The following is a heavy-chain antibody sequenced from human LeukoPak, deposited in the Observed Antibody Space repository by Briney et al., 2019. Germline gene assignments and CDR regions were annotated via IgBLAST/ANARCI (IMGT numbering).Heavy chain of an antibody. Sequence: ASVKVSCKASGYTFTGYYMHWVRQAPGQGLEWMGWINPKSGGTNYAQKFQGRVTMTRDTSISTAYMEMSRLRSDVTAVYYCARNLWFGESSDAFDMWGQGTMVTVSS. CDR3: ARNLWFGESSDAFDM. CDR2: INPKSGGT. CDR1: GYTFTGYY. V-gene: IGHV1-2*02. D-gene: IGHD3-10*01. J-gene: IGHJ3*02.